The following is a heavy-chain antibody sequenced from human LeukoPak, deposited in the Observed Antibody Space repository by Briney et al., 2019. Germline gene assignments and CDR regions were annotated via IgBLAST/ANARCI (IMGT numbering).Heavy chain of an antibody. Sequence: GGSLRLSCAASGFTVSSNYMSWVRQAPGKGLGWVSVIYSGGSTYYADSVEGRFTISRDNSKNTLYLQMNSLRAEDTAVYYCARVRAVADIDYYYYMDVWGKGTTVTVSS. J-gene: IGHJ6*03. V-gene: IGHV3-53*01. CDR2: IYSGGST. CDR3: ARVRAVADIDYYYYMDV. D-gene: IGHD6-19*01. CDR1: GFTVSSNY.